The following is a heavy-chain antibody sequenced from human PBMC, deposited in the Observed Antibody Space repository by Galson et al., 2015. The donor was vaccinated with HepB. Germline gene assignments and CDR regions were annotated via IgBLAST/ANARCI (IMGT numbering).Heavy chain of an antibody. Sequence: SGAEVKKPGESLTISCTASGYTFTNYWISWVRQMPGKGLEWMGRIDPTDSYTNYRPSFQGHVTISVDKSTSTAFLHWSSLEASDTAGDYLAGLQAAIAGAGGYWGQGTLIPGSP. D-gene: IGHD6-19*01. V-gene: IGHV5-10-1*01. CDR2: IDPTDSYT. CDR3: AGLQAAIAGAGGY. CDR1: GYTFTNYW. J-gene: IGHJ4*02.